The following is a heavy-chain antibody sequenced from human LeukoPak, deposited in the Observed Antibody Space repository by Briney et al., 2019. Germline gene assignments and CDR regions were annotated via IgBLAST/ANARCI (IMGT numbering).Heavy chain of an antibody. V-gene: IGHV4-39*01. CDR1: GGSISSSSYY. D-gene: IGHD4-23*01. Sequence: SETLSLTCTVSGGSISSSSYYWGWIRQPPGKGLEWIGSTYYSGSTYYNPSLESRVTISVDTSKNQFSLKLSSVTAADTAVYYCASVFPGDGGNPNFDYWGQGTLVTVSS. J-gene: IGHJ4*02. CDR2: TYYSGST. CDR3: ASVFPGDGGNPNFDY.